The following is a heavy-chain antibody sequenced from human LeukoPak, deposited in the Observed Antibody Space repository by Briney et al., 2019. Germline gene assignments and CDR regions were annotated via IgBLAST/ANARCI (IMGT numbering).Heavy chain of an antibody. CDR1: GFVFDDYD. V-gene: IGHV3-30*02. CDR3: AKPSGSGVDY. D-gene: IGHD1-26*01. J-gene: IGHJ4*02. CDR2: IRSDGYHT. Sequence: GGSLRLSCGASGFVFDDYDMHWVRQAPGKGLEWVAFIRSDGYHTYYTDSVQGRFIITRDNFKNTLYLQMNSLRLEDMAVYYCAKPSGSGVDYWGRGTRVTVSS.